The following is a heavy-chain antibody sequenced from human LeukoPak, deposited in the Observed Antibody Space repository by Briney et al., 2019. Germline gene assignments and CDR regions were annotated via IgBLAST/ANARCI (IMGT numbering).Heavy chain of an antibody. J-gene: IGHJ2*01. V-gene: IGHV1-69*01. CDR3: ARSNVDTAMVYEKPYWYFDL. Sequence: SVKVSCKASGGTFSSYAISWVRQAPGQGLEWMGGIIPIFGTANYAQKFQGRVTITADESTSTAYMELSSLRSEDTAVYYCARSNVDTAMVYEKPYWYFDLWGRGTLVTVSS. D-gene: IGHD5-18*01. CDR1: GGTFSSYA. CDR2: IIPIFGTA.